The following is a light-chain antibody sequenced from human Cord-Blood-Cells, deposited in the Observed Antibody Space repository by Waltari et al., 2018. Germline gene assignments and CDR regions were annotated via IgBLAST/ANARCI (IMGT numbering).Light chain of an antibody. CDR1: VLPKKS. Sequence: SYELTQPSSVSVSPGQTARLTCSGDVLPKKSARWFQQKPGQAPVLVIYKDSERPSGIPERFSGSSSGTTVTLTISGAQVEDEADYYCYSAADNNWVFGGGTKLTVL. J-gene: IGLJ3*02. V-gene: IGLV3-27*01. CDR2: KDS. CDR3: YSAADNNWV.